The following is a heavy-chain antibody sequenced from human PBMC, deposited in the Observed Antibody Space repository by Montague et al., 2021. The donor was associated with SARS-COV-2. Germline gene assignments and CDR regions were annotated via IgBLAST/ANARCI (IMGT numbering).Heavy chain of an antibody. CDR3: ARAIGSMYSSGWYYYYYGMDV. V-gene: IGHV4-59*01. J-gene: IGHJ6*02. CDR2: IYYSGST. Sequence: SETLSLTCTVSGGSISSYYWSWIRQPPGKGLEWIGYIYYSGSTHYNPSLTSRVTISVDTSKNQFSLKLSSVTAADTAVYYCARAIGSMYSSGWYYYYYGMDVWGQGTTVTVSS. D-gene: IGHD6-19*01. CDR1: GGSISSYY.